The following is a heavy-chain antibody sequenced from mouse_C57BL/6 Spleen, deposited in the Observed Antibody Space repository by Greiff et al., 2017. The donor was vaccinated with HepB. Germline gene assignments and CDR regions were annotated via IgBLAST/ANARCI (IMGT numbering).Heavy chain of an antibody. Sequence: VQLQQSGPELVKPGASVKISCKASGYSFTGYYMNWVKQSPEKSLEWIGEINPSTGGTTYNQKFKAKATLTVDKSSSTAYMQLKSLTSEDSAVYYCARMGFITTVVATSDFDYWGQGTTLTVSS. V-gene: IGHV1-42*01. CDR3: ARMGFITTVVATSDFDY. D-gene: IGHD1-1*01. CDR2: INPSTGGT. CDR1: GYSFTGYY. J-gene: IGHJ2*01.